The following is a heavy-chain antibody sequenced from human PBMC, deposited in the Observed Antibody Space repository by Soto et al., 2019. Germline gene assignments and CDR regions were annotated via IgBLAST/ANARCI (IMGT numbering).Heavy chain of an antibody. CDR3: ARAYMTTVTTLDY. J-gene: IGHJ4*02. Sequence: SGPTLVNPTQTLTLTCTFSGFSLSTSGMSVSWIRQPPGKALEWLALIDWDDDTYYTTSLKTRLTISRDTSKNQVVLTMTNMDPVDTATYYCARAYMTTVTTLDYWGQGTLVTVSS. V-gene: IGHV2-70*01. CDR2: IDWDDDT. D-gene: IGHD4-17*01. CDR1: GFSLSTSGMS.